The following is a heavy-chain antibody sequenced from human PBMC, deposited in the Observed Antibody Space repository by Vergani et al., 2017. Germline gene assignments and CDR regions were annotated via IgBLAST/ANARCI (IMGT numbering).Heavy chain of an antibody. Sequence: EVQLVESGGGLVQPGRSLRLSCTASGFTFGDYAMSWVRKAPGKGLEGVGFIRSKAYGGTTEYAASVKGRFNISRDDSKSIAYLQMNSLKTDDTAVYYCTGRECGFGYWGQGTLVTVSS. D-gene: IGHD3-10*01. CDR2: IRSKAYGGTT. V-gene: IGHV3-49*04. CDR3: TGRECGFGY. CDR1: GFTFGDYA. J-gene: IGHJ4*02.